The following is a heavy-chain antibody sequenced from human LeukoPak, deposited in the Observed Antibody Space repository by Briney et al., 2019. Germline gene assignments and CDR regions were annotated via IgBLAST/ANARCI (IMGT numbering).Heavy chain of an antibody. CDR3: ARDLRFLEWLPDAFDI. CDR2: ISAYSGNT. D-gene: IGHD3-3*01. V-gene: IGHV1-18*01. Sequence: ASVKVSCKASGYTFTSYGISWVRQAPGQGLEWMGWISAYSGNTNYAQKLQGRVTMTTNTSTSTAYMELRSLRSDDTAVYYCARDLRFLEWLPDAFDIWGQGTMVTVST. J-gene: IGHJ3*02. CDR1: GYTFTSYG.